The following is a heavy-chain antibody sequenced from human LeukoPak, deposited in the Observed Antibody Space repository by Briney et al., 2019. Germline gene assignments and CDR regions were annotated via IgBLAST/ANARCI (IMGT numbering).Heavy chain of an antibody. CDR3: ARVGYSSGWYFDY. CDR2: ISSTSSYI. D-gene: IGHD6-19*01. CDR1: GFTFSTYS. V-gene: IGHV3-21*01. Sequence: GGSLRLSCAASGFTFSTYSMNWVRQSPGKGLEWVSSISSTSSYIYYADSVKGRFTISRDNAQKSLYLQMNSLRAEDTAVYYCARVGYSSGWYFDYWGQGTLVTVSS. J-gene: IGHJ4*02.